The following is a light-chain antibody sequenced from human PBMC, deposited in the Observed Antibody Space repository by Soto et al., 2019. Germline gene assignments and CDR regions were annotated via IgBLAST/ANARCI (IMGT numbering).Light chain of an antibody. Sequence: EIVLTQSPGTRSLSPGERATLSCRASQSVSSSYLAWYQQKPGQAPRLLIYGASSRATGIPDRFSGSGSGTDFTLTISRLEPEEFAVYYCQQYGRSPATFGPGTKVDIK. J-gene: IGKJ3*01. CDR3: QQYGRSPAT. CDR1: QSVSSSY. CDR2: GAS. V-gene: IGKV3-20*01.